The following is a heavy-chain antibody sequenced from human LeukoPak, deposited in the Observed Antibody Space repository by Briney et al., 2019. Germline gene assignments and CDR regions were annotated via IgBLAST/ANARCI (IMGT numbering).Heavy chain of an antibody. J-gene: IGHJ4*02. CDR3: AKVPYRVRFGELYFDY. CDR2: ISGSGGST. CDR1: GFTFSSYG. V-gene: IGHV3-23*01. D-gene: IGHD3-10*01. Sequence: PGGTLRLSWAASGFTFSSYGLSWVRQAPGKGLEWVSAISGSGGSTYYADSVKGRFTISRDNSKNTLYLQMNSLRAEDTAVYYCAKVPYRVRFGELYFDYWGQGTLVTVSS.